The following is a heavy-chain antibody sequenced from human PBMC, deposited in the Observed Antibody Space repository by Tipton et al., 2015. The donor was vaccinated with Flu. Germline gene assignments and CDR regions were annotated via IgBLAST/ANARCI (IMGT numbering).Heavy chain of an antibody. CDR2: ISSSGSTI. J-gene: IGHJ4*02. V-gene: IGHV3-48*03. CDR3: ARARPGGNYVWGSYRLGAPTFDY. Sequence: SLRLSCAASGFTFSSYEMNWVRQAPGKGLEWVSYISSSGSTIYYADSVKGRFTISRDNAKNSLYLQMNSLRAEDTAVYYCARARPGGNYVWGSYRLGAPTFDYWGQGTLVTVSS. CDR1: GFTFSSYE. D-gene: IGHD3-16*02.